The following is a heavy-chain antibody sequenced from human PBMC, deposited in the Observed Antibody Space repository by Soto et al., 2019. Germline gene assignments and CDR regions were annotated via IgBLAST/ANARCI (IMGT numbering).Heavy chain of an antibody. CDR1: GYTFTSYA. CDR3: ARARYYDILTGYYNQVAMDV. CDR2: INAGNGNT. V-gene: IGHV1-3*01. D-gene: IGHD3-9*01. J-gene: IGHJ6*02. Sequence: ASVKVSCKASGYTFTSYAMHWVRQAPGQRLEWMGWINAGNGNTKYSQKFQGRVTITRDTSASTAYMELSSLRSEDTAVYYCARARYYDILTGYYNQVAMDVWGQGTTVTVSS.